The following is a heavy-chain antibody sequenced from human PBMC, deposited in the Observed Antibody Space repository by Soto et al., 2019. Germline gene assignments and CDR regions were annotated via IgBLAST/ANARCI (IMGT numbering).Heavy chain of an antibody. V-gene: IGHV4-59*01. CDR2: IYYSGST. J-gene: IGHJ3*02. Sequence: PSETLSLTCTVSGGSISSYYWSWIRQPPGKGLEWIGYIYYSGSTNYNPSLKSRVTISVDTSKNQFSLKLSSVTAADTAVYYCASKWSGSGSDPAPNAFDIWGQGTMVTVSS. CDR3: ASKWSGSGSDPAPNAFDI. D-gene: IGHD3-10*01. CDR1: GGSISSYY.